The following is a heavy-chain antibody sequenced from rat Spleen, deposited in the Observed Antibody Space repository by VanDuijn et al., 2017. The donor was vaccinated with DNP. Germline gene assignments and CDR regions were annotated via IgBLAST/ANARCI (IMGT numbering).Heavy chain of an antibody. CDR3: VRWNSGHFDY. J-gene: IGHJ2*01. CDR1: GFTFSDYY. D-gene: IGHD4-3*01. Sequence: EVQLVASGGDLVQPGRSLKLFCAASGFTFSDYYMAWVRQAPTKGLEWVAYIRYDGGSTKYGDSVKGRFTISRDNAKNTLYLQMNSLRSEDLATYYCVRWNSGHFDYWGQGVMVPVSS. V-gene: IGHV5-22*01. CDR2: IRYDGGST.